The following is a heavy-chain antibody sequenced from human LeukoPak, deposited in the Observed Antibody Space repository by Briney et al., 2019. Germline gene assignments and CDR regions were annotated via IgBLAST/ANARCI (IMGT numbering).Heavy chain of an antibody. CDR3: ARPQRSYYYDSSGYYPY. Sequence: ASVKVSCKASGYTFTSYDINWVRQATGQGLEWMGWMNPNSGNTGYAQKFQGRVTMTRNTSISTAYMELSSLRSEDTAVYYCARPQRSYYYDSSGYYPYWGQGTLVTVSS. J-gene: IGHJ4*02. V-gene: IGHV1-8*01. CDR1: GYTFTSYD. CDR2: MNPNSGNT. D-gene: IGHD3-22*01.